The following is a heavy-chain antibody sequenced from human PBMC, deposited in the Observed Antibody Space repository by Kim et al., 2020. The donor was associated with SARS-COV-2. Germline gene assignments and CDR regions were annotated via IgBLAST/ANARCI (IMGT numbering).Heavy chain of an antibody. Sequence: SQTLSLTCAISGDSVSSNSAAWNWIRQSPSRGLEWLGRTYYRSKWYNDYAVSVKSRITINPDTSKNQFSLQLNSVTPEDTAVYYCARAVEQQLDPDWYFDLWGRGTLVTVSS. D-gene: IGHD6-13*01. CDR3: ARAVEQQLDPDWYFDL. J-gene: IGHJ2*01. V-gene: IGHV6-1*01. CDR1: GDSVSSNSAA. CDR2: TYYRSKWYN.